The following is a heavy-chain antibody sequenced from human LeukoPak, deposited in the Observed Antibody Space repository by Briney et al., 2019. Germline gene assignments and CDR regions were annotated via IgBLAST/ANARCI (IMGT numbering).Heavy chain of an antibody. CDR3: ARGGISTSLDY. J-gene: IGHJ4*02. CDR2: IYSSGST. CDR1: SGSTSSYY. Sequence: PSETLSLTCSVSSGSTSSYYWSWIRQSARKGLEWIGRIYSSGSTNYNPSLKSRVTMSVDTSKNQFSLKLRSVTAADTAVYYCARGGISTSLDYWGQGTLVTVSS. D-gene: IGHD2-2*01. V-gene: IGHV4-4*07.